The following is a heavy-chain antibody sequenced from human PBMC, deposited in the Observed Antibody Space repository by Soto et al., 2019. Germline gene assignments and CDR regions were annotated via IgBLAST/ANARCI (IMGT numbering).Heavy chain of an antibody. J-gene: IGHJ6*02. CDR2: IIPIFGSR. CDR1: RDTFSKYA. Sequence: QVQLVQSGAEVKKPGSSVKVSCKASRDTFSKYAFNWVRQATGQGLEWMGWIIPIFGSRNYAEKFQGRVTITADESPSTAYMELRSLRFEDTAVYYCARGDTSLGVWGQGTTVTVYS. CDR3: ARGDTSLGV. D-gene: IGHD3-16*01. V-gene: IGHV1-69*01.